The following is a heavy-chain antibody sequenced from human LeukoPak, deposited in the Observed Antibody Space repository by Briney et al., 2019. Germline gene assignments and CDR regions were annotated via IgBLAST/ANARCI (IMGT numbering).Heavy chain of an antibody. J-gene: IGHJ4*02. Sequence: PGGSLRLSCAASGFTFSTYSMNWVRQAPGKGLEWVSTISSTSAYIYYADSVKGRFTVSRDNAKNSLYLQMNSLRAEDTAVYYCARLEQLWFTDFDYWGQGTLATVSS. D-gene: IGHD5-18*01. V-gene: IGHV3-21*06. CDR2: ISSTSAYI. CDR1: GFTFSTYS. CDR3: ARLEQLWFTDFDY.